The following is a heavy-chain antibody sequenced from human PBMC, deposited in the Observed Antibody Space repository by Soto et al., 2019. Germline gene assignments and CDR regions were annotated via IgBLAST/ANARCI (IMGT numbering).Heavy chain of an antibody. CDR3: AKHGAAVTTRSNYFDY. CDR2: ISASGGST. Sequence: GGSLRLSCAASGFTFSSYGINWVRQAPGKGLEWVSTISASGGSTYYADSVKGRFTISRDNSKNTLVLQVKSLRAEDTAVYYCAKHGAAVTTRSNYFDYWGQGTLVTVSS. V-gene: IGHV3-23*01. CDR1: GFTFSSYG. D-gene: IGHD4-17*01. J-gene: IGHJ4*02.